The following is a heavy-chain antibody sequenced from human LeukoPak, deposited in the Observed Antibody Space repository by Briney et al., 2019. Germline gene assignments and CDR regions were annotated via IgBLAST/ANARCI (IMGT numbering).Heavy chain of an antibody. D-gene: IGHD2-2*01. CDR1: GYTFTSYG. Sequence: ASVKVSCRASGYTFTSYGISWVRQAPGQGLEWMGWISAYNGNTNYAQKLQGRVTMTTDTSTSTAYMELRSLRSDDTAVYYCARAYCSSTSCYARDWFDPWGPGTLVTVSS. CDR2: ISAYNGNT. V-gene: IGHV1-18*01. CDR3: ARAYCSSTSCYARDWFDP. J-gene: IGHJ5*02.